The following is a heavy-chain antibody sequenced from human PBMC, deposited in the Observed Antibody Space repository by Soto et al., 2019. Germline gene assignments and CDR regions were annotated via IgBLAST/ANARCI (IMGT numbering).Heavy chain of an antibody. CDR2: ISSSSSYI. V-gene: IGHV3-21*01. CDR3: ARVAVLGMDV. CDR1: GFTFSSYS. J-gene: IGHJ6*02. Sequence: GGSLRLSCAASGFTFSSYSMNWVRQAPGKGLEWVSSISSSSSYIHYADSVKGRFTISRDNAKNSLYLQMNSLRAEDTAVYYCARVAVLGMDVWGQGTTVTVSS. D-gene: IGHD2-15*01.